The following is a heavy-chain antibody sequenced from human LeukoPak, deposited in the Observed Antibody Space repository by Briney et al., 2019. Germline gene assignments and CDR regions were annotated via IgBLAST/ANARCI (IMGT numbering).Heavy chain of an antibody. CDR3: ARSFSSTHSSDWDGRPDDAFDI. CDR1: GDSVSNNNVA. D-gene: IGHD6-19*01. J-gene: IGHJ3*02. CDR2: TYYRSKYYN. V-gene: IGHV6-1*01. Sequence: SQTLSLTCAISGDSVSNNNVAWNWIRQSPSRGLEWLGRTYYRSKYYNDYAVSVKSRITINPDTSKNQFSLQLNSVTPEDTAVYYCARSFSSTHSSDWDGRPDDAFDIWGQGTVVTVSS.